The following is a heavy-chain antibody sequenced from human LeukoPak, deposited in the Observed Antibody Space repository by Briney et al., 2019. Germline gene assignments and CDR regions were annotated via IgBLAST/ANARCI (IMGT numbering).Heavy chain of an antibody. CDR2: ISLSGNSI. J-gene: IGHJ4*02. V-gene: IGHV3-11*01. D-gene: IGHD3-10*01. CDR3: ARERPYYGSRTYSASFDY. Sequence: GGSLRLSCAASGFTFSSYAMSWIRQAPGKGLEWVSSISLSGNSIYYADSVKGRFTISRDNADNSLYLQMNSLRPEDTAVYYCARERPYYGSRTYSASFDYWGQGTLVTVSS. CDR1: GFTFSSYA.